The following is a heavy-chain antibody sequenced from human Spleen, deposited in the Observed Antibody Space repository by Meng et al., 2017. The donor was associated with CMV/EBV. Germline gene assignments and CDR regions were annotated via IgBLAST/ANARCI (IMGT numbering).Heavy chain of an antibody. CDR1: GGTFSSYA. D-gene: IGHD3-3*01. J-gene: IGHJ4*02. CDR3: ARVGWSGLLDV. CDR2: IIPIFGTA. V-gene: IGHV1-69*05. Sequence: SCKASGGTFSSYAIGWGRQAPGQGLERMGGIIPIFGTANYAQKFQDRVTITTDESTSTAYMELSSLRSEDTAVYYCARVGWSGLLDVWGQGTLVTVSS.